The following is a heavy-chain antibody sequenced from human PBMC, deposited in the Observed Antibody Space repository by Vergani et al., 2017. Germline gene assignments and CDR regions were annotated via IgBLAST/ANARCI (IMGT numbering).Heavy chain of an antibody. CDR1: GGSISSYY. J-gene: IGHJ6*02. V-gene: IGHV4-59*01. CDR3: ARGGRTYPSGYDGWPVGIRYYYGMDV. CDR2: IYYSGST. Sequence: QVQLQESGPGLVKPSETLSLTCTVSGGSISSYYWSWIRQPPGKGLEWIGYIYYSGSTNYNPSLKSRVTISVDTSKNQFSLKLSSVTAADTAVYYCARGGRTYPSGYDGWPVGIRYYYGMDVWGQGTTVTVSS. D-gene: IGHD5-12*01.